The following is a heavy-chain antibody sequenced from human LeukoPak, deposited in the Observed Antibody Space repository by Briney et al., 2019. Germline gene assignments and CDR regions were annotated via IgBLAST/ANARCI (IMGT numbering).Heavy chain of an antibody. Sequence: SETLSLTCSVSGGSMNDHYWSWIRQPPGKGLEWIGYIYSSGSTNHNPSLKSRVTISIDTSNNHFSLKLSSVTAADTAVYFCARLFGGYNFWLDCWSQGALVTVCS. CDR1: GGSMNDHY. CDR2: IYSSGST. D-gene: IGHD5-24*01. CDR3: ARLFGGYNFWLDC. J-gene: IGHJ4*02. V-gene: IGHV4-59*11.